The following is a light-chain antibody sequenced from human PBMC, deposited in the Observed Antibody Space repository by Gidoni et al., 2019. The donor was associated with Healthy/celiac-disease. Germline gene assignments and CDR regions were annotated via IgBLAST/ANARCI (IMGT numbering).Light chain of an antibody. V-gene: IGKV3-15*01. Sequence: TLSVSPGERATLSCRASQSVSSNLAWYQQKPGQAPRLLIYGASTRATGIPARFSGSGSGTEFTLTISSLQSEDFAVYYCQQYNNWPMYTFGQGTKLEIK. CDR1: QSVSSN. CDR3: QQYNNWPMYT. J-gene: IGKJ2*01. CDR2: GAS.